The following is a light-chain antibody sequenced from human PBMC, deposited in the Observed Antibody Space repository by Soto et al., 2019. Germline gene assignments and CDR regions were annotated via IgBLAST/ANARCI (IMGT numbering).Light chain of an antibody. V-gene: IGKV1-17*01. J-gene: IGKJ1*01. CDR3: LQNNTYPRT. Sequence: DIQMTQSPSSLSASVGDRVTITCRASQAISNDLGWYQQKPAKAPKRLIYAASSLQSGVPSRFSGSGSWTEFTLPISSLQPEDSATYYCLQNNTYPRTFGQGSMVEIK. CDR1: QAISND. CDR2: AAS.